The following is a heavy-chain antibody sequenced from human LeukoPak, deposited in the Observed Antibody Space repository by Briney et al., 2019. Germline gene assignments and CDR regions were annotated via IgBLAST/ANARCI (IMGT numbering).Heavy chain of an antibody. D-gene: IGHD5-18*01. J-gene: IGHJ4*02. CDR3: ARDYQGGYGDKTVDY. CDR2: IYHSGSA. V-gene: IGHV4-4*02. CDR1: GGSISSNNW. Sequence: PSGTLSLTCGVSGGSISSNNWWSWVRQPPGQGLEWIGEIYHSGSANYNPSLKSRVTISVDKSKNQLSLKLISVTAADTAVYYCARDYQGGYGDKTVDYWGQGTLVTVSS.